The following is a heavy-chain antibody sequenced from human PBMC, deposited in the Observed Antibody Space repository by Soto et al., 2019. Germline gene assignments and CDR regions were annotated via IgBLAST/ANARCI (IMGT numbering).Heavy chain of an antibody. CDR1: GFTFSSYA. CDR3: AREDGRGGPLDH. J-gene: IGHJ4*02. Sequence: QVQLVESGGGVVQPGRSLRLSCAASGFTFSSYAMHWVRQAPGKGLEWVAVISYDGSNKYYADSVKGRFTISRDNSKNTLYLQMNSLRAEDTAVYYCAREDGRGGPLDHWGQGTLVTVSS. CDR2: ISYDGSNK. V-gene: IGHV3-30-3*01. D-gene: IGHD5-12*01.